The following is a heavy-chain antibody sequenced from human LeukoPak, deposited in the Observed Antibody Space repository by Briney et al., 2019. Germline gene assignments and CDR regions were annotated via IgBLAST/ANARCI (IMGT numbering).Heavy chain of an antibody. V-gene: IGHV4-59*08. CDR3: ARNVGWYTYDS. D-gene: IGHD6-19*01. J-gene: IGHJ4*02. CDR2: IYGSRST. Sequence: SETLSLTCTVFGDSLSIHYWSWIRQSPGKGLEWIGYIYGSRSTHYDPSLRSRVTISEDTSKNQFSLKLASVTAADTAVYYCARNVGWYTYDSRGQGTLVTVSS. CDR1: GDSLSIHY.